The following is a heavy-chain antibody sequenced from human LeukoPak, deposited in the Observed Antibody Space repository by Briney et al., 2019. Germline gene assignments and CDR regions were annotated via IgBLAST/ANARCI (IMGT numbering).Heavy chain of an antibody. V-gene: IGHV4-59*08. J-gene: IGHJ4*02. CDR3: ARSHCSSTSCYTFFGY. CDR2: KYNSGST. Sequence: PSGTLSLTCTVSGGSVSSYYWSWIRQPPGKGLEWIGYKYNSGSTNYNPSLKSRVTISVDTSKNQFSLRLSSVTAADTAVYYCARSHCSSTSCYTFFGYWGQGTLVTVSS. CDR1: GGSVSSYY. D-gene: IGHD2-2*02.